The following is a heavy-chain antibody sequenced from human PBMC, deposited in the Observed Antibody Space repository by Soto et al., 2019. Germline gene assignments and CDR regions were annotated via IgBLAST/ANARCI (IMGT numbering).Heavy chain of an antibody. J-gene: IGHJ4*02. CDR2: ISASGGST. CDR1: GFTFSNYG. D-gene: IGHD3-10*01. CDR3: AKSSRIGELFPFDS. Sequence: GGSLRLSCAASGFTFSNYGMHWVRQAPGKGLEWVSGISASGGSTYYADSVKGRFTISRDKYKNTLYLQMNSLRAEDTAVYFCAKSSRIGELFPFDSWGQGTLVTVSS. V-gene: IGHV3-23*01.